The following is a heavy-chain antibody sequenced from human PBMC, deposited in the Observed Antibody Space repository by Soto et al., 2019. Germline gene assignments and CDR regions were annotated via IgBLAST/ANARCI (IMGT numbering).Heavy chain of an antibody. CDR2: ISGSGGST. J-gene: IGHJ4*02. V-gene: IGHV3-23*01. D-gene: IGHD2-2*01. Sequence: EVQLLESGGGLEQPGGSLRLSCVGSGHTFHNYAMTWVRQAPGKGLEWVSGISGSGGSTYYADSVRGRFTISRDDSKNTLYLQMNSLRAEDTAAYYSAKVSRGIGVVPAAVNWGQGTLVTVSS. CDR3: AKVSRGIGVVPAAVN. CDR1: GHTFHNYA.